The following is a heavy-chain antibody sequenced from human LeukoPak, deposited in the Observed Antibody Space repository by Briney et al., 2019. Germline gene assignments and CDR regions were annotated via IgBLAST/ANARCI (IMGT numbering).Heavy chain of an antibody. J-gene: IGHJ5*02. CDR3: ARDPTAT. V-gene: IGHV3-21*01. Sequence: GGSLRLSCAASGFTFSSYSMNWVRQAPGEGLEWVSSININSSYIYYADSVKGRFTISRDNANNSLYLQMNSLRAEDTAVYYCARDPTATWGQGNLVTVSS. CDR2: ININSSYI. CDR1: GFTFSSYS.